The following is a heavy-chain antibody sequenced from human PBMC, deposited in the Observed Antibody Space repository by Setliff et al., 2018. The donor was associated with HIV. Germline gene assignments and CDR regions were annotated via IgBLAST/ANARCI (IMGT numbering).Heavy chain of an antibody. J-gene: IGHJ6*03. D-gene: IGHD4-17*01. CDR2: ISHSGAT. CDR1: GDSVTTPYY. CDR3: ARHSPVTTEDYMDV. Sequence: TSETLSLTCTLSGDSVTTPYYWGWIRQPPGKGLEWVGSISHSGATYFTPSLKSRVTLSVDTSKNQFFLRLTSVSAADTGLYFCARHSPVTTEDYMDVWGKGTTVTSP. V-gene: IGHV4-38-2*02.